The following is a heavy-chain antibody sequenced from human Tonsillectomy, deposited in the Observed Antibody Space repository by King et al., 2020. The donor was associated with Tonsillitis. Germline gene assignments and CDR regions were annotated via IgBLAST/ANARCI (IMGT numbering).Heavy chain of an antibody. D-gene: IGHD1-26*01. CDR2: IGSTGSTI. CDR1: GFTFSSFE. Sequence: VQLVESGGQLVQPGGSLRLSCAASGFTFSSFEMNWVRQAPGKGLEWVSYIGSTGSTIYYADSVKGRFTISRDNAKNSLYLQMNSLRAEDTALYYCARDLIGGGYPFDYWGQGTLVTVSS. CDR3: ARDLIGGGYPFDY. V-gene: IGHV3-48*03. J-gene: IGHJ4*02.